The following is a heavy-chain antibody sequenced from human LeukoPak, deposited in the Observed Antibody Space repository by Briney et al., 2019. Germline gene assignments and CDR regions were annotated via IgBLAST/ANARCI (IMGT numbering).Heavy chain of an antibody. CDR2: IYSGGST. J-gene: IGHJ3*02. CDR3: ARDSTFYGSGSPDAFDI. V-gene: IGHV3-66*01. CDR1: GFTVSSNY. Sequence: GGSLRLSCAASGFTVSSNYVSWVRQAPGKGLEWVSVIYSGGSTYYADSVKGRFTISRDNSKNTLYLQMNSLRAEDTAVYYCARDSTFYGSGSPDAFDIWGQGTMVTVSS. D-gene: IGHD3-10*01.